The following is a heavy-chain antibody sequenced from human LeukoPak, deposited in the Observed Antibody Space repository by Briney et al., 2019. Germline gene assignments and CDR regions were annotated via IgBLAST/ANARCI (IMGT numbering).Heavy chain of an antibody. CDR2: INPNSGGT. CDR1: GYTFTGYY. CDR3: ARRVPAAWGYYGMDV. V-gene: IGHV1-2*02. D-gene: IGHD2-2*01. J-gene: IGHJ6*02. Sequence: ASVKVSCKASGYTFTGYYMHWVRQAPGQGLEWMGWINPNSGGTNYAQKFQGRVTMTRDTSISTAYMELSRLRSDDTAVYYCARRVPAAWGYYGMDVWGPGTTVTVSS.